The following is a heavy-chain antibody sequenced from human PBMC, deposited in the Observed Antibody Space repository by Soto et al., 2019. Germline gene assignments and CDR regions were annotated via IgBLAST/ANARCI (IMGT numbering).Heavy chain of an antibody. Sequence: QVHLVQSGAEVKAPGASVRISCATSGNIFNDYEIHWLRQAPGQRLEGMGWINGGNGNTGSPQRFQSRVTMSRDTSARTSYVELRSLSPEDTAVYYCATAISATTFDPWGQGTLVTVSP. CDR1: GNIFNDYE. V-gene: IGHV1-3*01. J-gene: IGHJ5*02. CDR3: ATAISATTFDP. CDR2: INGGNGNT.